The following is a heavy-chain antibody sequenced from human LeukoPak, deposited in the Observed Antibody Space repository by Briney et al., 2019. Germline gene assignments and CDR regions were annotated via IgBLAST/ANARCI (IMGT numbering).Heavy chain of an antibody. CDR1: GFTFSSYW. J-gene: IGHJ4*02. D-gene: IGHD7-27*01. CDR3: AKDSLINWGLRSFDY. V-gene: IGHV3-23*01. Sequence: PGGSLRLSCAASGFTFSSYWMSWVRQAPGKGLGWVSTIDAGGGTTYYADSVKGRFTISRDNSKSTLYLQVNSLRVEDTAIYYCAKDSLINWGLRSFDYWGQGTLLTVSS. CDR2: IDAGGGTT.